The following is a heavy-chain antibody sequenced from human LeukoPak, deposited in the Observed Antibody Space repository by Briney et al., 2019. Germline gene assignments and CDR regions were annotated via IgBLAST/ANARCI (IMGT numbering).Heavy chain of an antibody. CDR3: ARDPRCSGGSCYNNWFDP. CDR2: IKQDGSEK. V-gene: IGHV3-7*04. CDR1: GFTFSTYW. Sequence: GGSLRLSCAASGFTFSTYWMSWVRQAPGEGLEWVANIKQDGSEKYYVDSVRGRFTISRDNAKNSLYLQMNSLRAEDTAVYYCARDPRCSGGSCYNNWFDPWGQGTLVTVSS. D-gene: IGHD2-15*01. J-gene: IGHJ5*02.